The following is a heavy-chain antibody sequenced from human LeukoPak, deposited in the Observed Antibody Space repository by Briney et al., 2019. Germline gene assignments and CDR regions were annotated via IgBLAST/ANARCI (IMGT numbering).Heavy chain of an antibody. Sequence: GASVKVSCKASGGTFSSYAISWVRQAPGQGLEWMGGIIPIFGTANYAQKFQGRVTITADEPTSTAYMELSSLRSEDTAVYYCARGHYGSGSYYKVTSPGFGYWGQGTLVTVSS. D-gene: IGHD3-10*01. V-gene: IGHV1-69*13. CDR1: GGTFSSYA. CDR3: ARGHYGSGSYYKVTSPGFGY. J-gene: IGHJ4*02. CDR2: IIPIFGTA.